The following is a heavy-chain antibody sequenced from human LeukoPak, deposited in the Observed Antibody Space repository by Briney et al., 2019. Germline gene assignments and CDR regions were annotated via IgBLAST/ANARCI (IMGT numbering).Heavy chain of an antibody. CDR1: GFTFSSYA. CDR2: ISGSGGST. J-gene: IGHJ4*02. V-gene: IGHV3-23*01. D-gene: IGHD3-9*01. Sequence: GGSLRLSCAASGFTFSSYAMSWVRQAPGKGLEWVSAISGSGGSTYYADSVKGRFTISRDYPKNSLYLQMSSLRAEDTAVYYCARQGGDILTGYLDYWGQGTLVTVSS. CDR3: ARQGGDILTGYLDY.